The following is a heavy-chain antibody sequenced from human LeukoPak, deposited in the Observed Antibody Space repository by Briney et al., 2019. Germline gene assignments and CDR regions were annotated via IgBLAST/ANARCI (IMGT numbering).Heavy chain of an antibody. CDR2: ISWNSGSI. Sequence: AGGSLRLSCAASGFTFTNYGMHWVRQAPGKGLEWVSGISWNSGSIGYADSVKGRFTISRDNAKNSLYLQMNSLRAEDTALYYCAKDMKDVDTAMAGAFDIWGQGTMVTVSS. CDR3: AKDMKDVDTAMAGAFDI. V-gene: IGHV3-9*01. CDR1: GFTFTNYG. D-gene: IGHD5-18*01. J-gene: IGHJ3*02.